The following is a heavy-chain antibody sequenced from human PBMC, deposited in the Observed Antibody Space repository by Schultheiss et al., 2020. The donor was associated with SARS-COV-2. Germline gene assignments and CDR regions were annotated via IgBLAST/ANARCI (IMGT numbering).Heavy chain of an antibody. CDR3: ARGREAAGKS. CDR2: AHHTGRT. D-gene: IGHD6-13*01. J-gene: IGHJ5*02. V-gene: IGHV4-39*07. CDR1: GGSLNTGSYY. Sequence: SQTLSLTCAVSGGSLNTGSYYWTWIRQPPGKGLEWIGSAHHTGRTYYNPSLQGRVTISVDTSKNQFSLKLSSVTAADTAVYYCARGREAAGKSWGQGTLVTVSS.